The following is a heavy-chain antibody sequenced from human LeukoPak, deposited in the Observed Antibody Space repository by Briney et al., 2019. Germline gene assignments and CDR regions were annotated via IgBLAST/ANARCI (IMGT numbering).Heavy chain of an antibody. CDR3: AREVIDPDYGDAVFDY. D-gene: IGHD4-17*01. V-gene: IGHV3-30*02. CDR1: AFTFSSSG. CDR2: IRYEDGSNK. J-gene: IGHJ4*02. Sequence: GGCLRFSWAPSAFTFSSSGMRWVRHVPGEGLGWVAFIRYEDGSNKYYAASVKGRFTISRDNSKNTLYLQMNSLRAEDTAVYYCAREVIDPDYGDAVFDYWGQGTLVPVSS.